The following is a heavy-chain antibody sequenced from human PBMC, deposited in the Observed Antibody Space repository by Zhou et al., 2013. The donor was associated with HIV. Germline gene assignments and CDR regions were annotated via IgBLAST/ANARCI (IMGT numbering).Heavy chain of an antibody. CDR2: MNPNSGNT. CDR3: ARGREGEIVVVVVAGYSVFGFDP. CDR1: GYTFTSYD. Sequence: VQLVQSGAEVKKPGASVKVSCKASGYTFTSYDINWVRQATGQGLEWMGWMNPNSGNTGYAQKFQGRVTMTRNTSISTAYMELSSLRSEDTAVYYXARGREGEIVVVVVAGYSVFGFDPVGPGNPGPPSPQ. V-gene: IGHV1-8*02. J-gene: IGHJ5*02. D-gene: IGHD2-15*01.